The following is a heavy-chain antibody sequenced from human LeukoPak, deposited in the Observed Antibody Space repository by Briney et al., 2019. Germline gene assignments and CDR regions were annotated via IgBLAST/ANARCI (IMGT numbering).Heavy chain of an antibody. V-gene: IGHV1-46*01. CDR2: IDPSGGST. Sequence: GASVKVSCKASGYIFTCYYLHWVRQAPGQGLEWMGVIDPSGGSTSYSQKFQGRVTMTRDTSTGTVYMELSSLRSEDTAVYYCARDQGFRGLYYFMDVWGKGTTVTVSS. CDR1: GYIFTCYY. J-gene: IGHJ6*03. CDR3: ARDQGFRGLYYFMDV. D-gene: IGHD3-16*01.